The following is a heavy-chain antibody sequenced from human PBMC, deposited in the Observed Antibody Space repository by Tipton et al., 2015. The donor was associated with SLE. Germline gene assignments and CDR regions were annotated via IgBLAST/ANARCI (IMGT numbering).Heavy chain of an antibody. CDR2: ASYSGRP. V-gene: IGHV4-59*01. J-gene: IGHJ6*03. CDR1: GGSISSYY. CDR3: ARAGAGYYYYSYMDV. Sequence: TLSLTCTVSGGSISSYYWSWIRQPPGKGLEWIGDASYSGRPNFNPSLKSRVTISVDTSKNQFSLKLSSVTAADTAVYYCARAGAGYYYYSYMDVWGKGTTLTVSS.